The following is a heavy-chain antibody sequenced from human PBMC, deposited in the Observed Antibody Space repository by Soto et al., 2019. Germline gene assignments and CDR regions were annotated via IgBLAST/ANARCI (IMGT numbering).Heavy chain of an antibody. Sequence: QVQLVQSGAEVKKPGASVKVSCKASGYTFTSFGISWVRQAPGQGLEWMGWISGYNGDTNYAQKLQGRVTMTTDTSTSTAYMELRSLRSGDTAVYYCARAPQTVAGAGIWYWGQGTLVTVSS. CDR3: ARAPQTVAGAGIWY. J-gene: IGHJ4*02. CDR1: GYTFTSFG. CDR2: ISGYNGDT. V-gene: IGHV1-18*04. D-gene: IGHD6-13*01.